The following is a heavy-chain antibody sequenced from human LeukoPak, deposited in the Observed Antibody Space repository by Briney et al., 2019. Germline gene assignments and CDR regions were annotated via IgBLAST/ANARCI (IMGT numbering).Heavy chain of an antibody. V-gene: IGHV4-39*01. Sequence: SETLSLTCAVYGGSFSSYYWGWIRQPPGKGLEWIGSIYYSGSTYYNPSLKSRVTISVDTSKNQFSLKLSSVTAADTAVYYCARHQPTIFGVVIMFDYWGQGTLVTVSS. D-gene: IGHD3-3*01. CDR3: ARHQPTIFGVVIMFDY. J-gene: IGHJ4*02. CDR1: GGSFSSYY. CDR2: IYYSGST.